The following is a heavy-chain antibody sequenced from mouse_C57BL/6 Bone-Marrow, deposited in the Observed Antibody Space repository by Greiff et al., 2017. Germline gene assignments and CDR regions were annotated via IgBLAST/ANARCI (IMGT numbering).Heavy chain of an antibody. J-gene: IGHJ4*01. D-gene: IGHD3-3*01. CDR3: ARRGTGRGYAMDY. Sequence: LVEPGASVKISCKASGYTFTDYYINWVKQRPGQGLEWLGWIYPGSGNTKYNEKFKGKATLTVDTSSSTAYMQLSSLTSEDSAVYFCARRGTGRGYAMDYWGKGTSVTVSS. V-gene: IGHV1-84*01. CDR2: IYPGSGNT. CDR1: GYTFTDYY.